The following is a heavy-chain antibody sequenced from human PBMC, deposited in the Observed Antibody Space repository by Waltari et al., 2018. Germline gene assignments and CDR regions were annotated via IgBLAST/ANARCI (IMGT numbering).Heavy chain of an antibody. Sequence: QVQLVQSGAEVEKPGASVKVSCEASGYTFTAYYMPWVRQAPGQGLEWMGWINPHSGATNYAQKFQGRVTMTRDTSISTAFMGLSSLRSDDTAVYYCARANYYDRQDAFDIWGQGTLVTVSS. V-gene: IGHV1-2*02. J-gene: IGHJ3*02. CDR3: ARANYYDRQDAFDI. CDR1: GYTFTAYY. CDR2: INPHSGAT. D-gene: IGHD3-22*01.